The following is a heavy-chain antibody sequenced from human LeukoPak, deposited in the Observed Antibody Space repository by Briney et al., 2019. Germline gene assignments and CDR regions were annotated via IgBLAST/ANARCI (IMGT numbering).Heavy chain of an antibody. Sequence: PGGSLRLSCAVSGFIVSRNYVSWVRQAPGKGLEWVSIIYGDGSIYYADSVKGRFTISRDNSKNTFDLQMNSLRAEDTAVYYCAGARYHLDNIDSYAGVDYWGQGTLVTVSS. D-gene: IGHD2/OR15-2a*01. V-gene: IGHV3-53*01. J-gene: IGHJ4*02. CDR2: IYGDGSI. CDR3: AGARYHLDNIDSYAGVDY. CDR1: GFIVSRNY.